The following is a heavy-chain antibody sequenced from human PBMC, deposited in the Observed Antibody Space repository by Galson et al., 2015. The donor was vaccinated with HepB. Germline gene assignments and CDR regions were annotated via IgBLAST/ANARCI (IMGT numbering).Heavy chain of an antibody. D-gene: IGHD4-17*01. CDR2: IYYSGDT. J-gene: IGHJ5*02. CDR1: GDSISSSNYY. CDR3: ATQIRARAGYYGDYRSRFDP. V-gene: IGHV4-39*01. Sequence: ETLSLTCTVSGDSISSSNYYWGWIRQPPGKGLEWIGSIYYSGDTNYNPSLKSRITISVDTSKNQFSLKLSSVTAADTAVYYCATQIRARAGYYGDYRSRFDPWGPGTLVTVSS.